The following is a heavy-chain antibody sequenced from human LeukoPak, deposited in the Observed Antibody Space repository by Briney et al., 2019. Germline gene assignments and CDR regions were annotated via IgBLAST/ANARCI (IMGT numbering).Heavy chain of an antibody. D-gene: IGHD3-10*01. Sequence: GGSLRLSCAASGFTFSSYAMSWVRQAPGKGLEWVSAISGSGGITYYAGSVKGRFTISRDNSKNPLYLQMNSLRAEATAVYYCPKRLWYGESSWAFDIWGQGTIVTVSP. J-gene: IGHJ3*02. CDR3: PKRLWYGESSWAFDI. V-gene: IGHV3-23*01. CDR2: ISGSGGIT. CDR1: GFTFSSYA.